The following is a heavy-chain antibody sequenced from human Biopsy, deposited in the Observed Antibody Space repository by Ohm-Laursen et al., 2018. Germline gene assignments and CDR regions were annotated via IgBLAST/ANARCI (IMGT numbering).Heavy chain of an antibody. Sequence: GPLRLSCAASGFTFRDYYMIWIRQPPGKGLEWVSYITNSGGTVYYEDSVKGRFTVSRDNAKNSLYLQMDRLRAEDTAVYYCARPPWGHAYGYYNGMDVWGQGTTVIVSS. CDR2: ITNSGGTV. J-gene: IGHJ6*02. CDR3: ARPPWGHAYGYYNGMDV. D-gene: IGHD3-10*01. CDR1: GFTFRDYY. V-gene: IGHV3-11*01.